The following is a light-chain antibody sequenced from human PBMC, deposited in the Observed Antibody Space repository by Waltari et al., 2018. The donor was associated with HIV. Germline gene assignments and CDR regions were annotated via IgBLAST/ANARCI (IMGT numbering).Light chain of an antibody. Sequence: QSVLTQPPSASGTPGQRVTISCSGSSSNIGSNTVNWDQQLPGPAPKLLIYSNKQRPSGVPDRFSGSKTGTSASLAISGLQSEDEADYYCAAWDDSLNGWVFGGGTKLTVL. CDR3: AAWDDSLNGWV. J-gene: IGLJ3*02. V-gene: IGLV1-44*01. CDR2: SNK. CDR1: SSNIGSNT.